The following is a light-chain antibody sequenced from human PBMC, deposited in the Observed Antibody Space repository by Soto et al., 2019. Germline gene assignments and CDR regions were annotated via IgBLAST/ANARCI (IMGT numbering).Light chain of an antibody. CDR2: GAS. Sequence: EIVLTQSPDTRSLSSGERATLSCRASQRISNYYLAWYHQKPGQAPRLLIYGASSRATGVPDRFSGSGSGTDFTLTISRLEPEDFAVYYCQQYGSSPLTFGGGP. J-gene: IGKJ4*01. CDR1: QRISNYY. V-gene: IGKV3-20*01. CDR3: QQYGSSPLT.